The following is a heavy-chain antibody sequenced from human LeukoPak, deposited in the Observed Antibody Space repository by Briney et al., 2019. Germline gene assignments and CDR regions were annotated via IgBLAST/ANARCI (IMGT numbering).Heavy chain of an antibody. Sequence: GASVKVSCKAFGATLNIGHAFIWARQAPGQGLQWTGRMIPFLGEVNYAQNFQGRVSFTADRSTATMYMELKRLRLDDTAIYYCSPCGHAYDWFGPWGQGTLVTVSA. D-gene: IGHD5-12*01. V-gene: IGHV1-69*04. J-gene: IGHJ5*02. CDR2: MIPFLGEV. CDR1: GATLNIGHA. CDR3: SPCGHAYDWFGP.